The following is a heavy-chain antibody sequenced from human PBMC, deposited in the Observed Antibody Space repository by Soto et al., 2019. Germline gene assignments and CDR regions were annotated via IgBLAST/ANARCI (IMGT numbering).Heavy chain of an antibody. CDR1: GGSISSYY. D-gene: IGHD1-1*01. Sequence: SETLSLTCTVSGGSISSYYWSWIRQPPGKGLEWIGYIYYSGGTNYNPSLKSRVTISVDTSKNQFSLKLSSVTAADTAVYYCARYNWNDGFDYWGQGTLVTVSS. CDR2: IYYSGGT. V-gene: IGHV4-59*01. CDR3: ARYNWNDGFDY. J-gene: IGHJ4*02.